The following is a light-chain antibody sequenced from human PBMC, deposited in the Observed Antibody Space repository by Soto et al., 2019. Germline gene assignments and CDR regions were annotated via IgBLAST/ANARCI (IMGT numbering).Light chain of an antibody. Sequence: QSVLTQPPSASGSPGQSVTISCTGTSSDVGGYNYVSWYQQHPGKAPTVMIYEVSKRPSGVPDRFSGSKSGNTASLTVSGLQDDDEEYYYCSSYAGSNNFVFGTGTKLTVL. CDR3: SSYAGSNNFV. CDR2: EVS. J-gene: IGLJ1*01. V-gene: IGLV2-8*01. CDR1: SSDVGGYNY.